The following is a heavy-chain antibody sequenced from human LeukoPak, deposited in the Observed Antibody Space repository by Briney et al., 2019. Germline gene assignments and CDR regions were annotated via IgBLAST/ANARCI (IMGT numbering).Heavy chain of an antibody. J-gene: IGHJ4*02. CDR2: VFDSGRT. V-gene: IGHV4-59*01. CDR3: TTIKRGNIFGYFDS. D-gene: IGHD5-18*01. Sequence: IRQTPGKGLEWIGYVFDSGRTKETPSLKSRVTLSADTSKNQLSPSLSSVTAADTAVYYCTTIKRGNIFGYFDSWGQGILVTASS.